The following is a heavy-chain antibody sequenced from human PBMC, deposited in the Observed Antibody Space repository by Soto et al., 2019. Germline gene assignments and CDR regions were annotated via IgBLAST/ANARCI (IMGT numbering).Heavy chain of an antibody. D-gene: IGHD4-17*01. J-gene: IGHJ6*02. Sequence: QVQLVQSGAEVKKPGSSVKVSCKASGGTFSSYAISWVRQAPGQGLEWMGGIIPIFGTANYAQKFQGRVTITADESTSTAYMELSSLRSEDTAVYYCARRDALDYLLKFSGMDVWGQGTMVTVSS. CDR1: GGTFSSYA. CDR3: ARRDALDYLLKFSGMDV. CDR2: IIPIFGTA. V-gene: IGHV1-69*01.